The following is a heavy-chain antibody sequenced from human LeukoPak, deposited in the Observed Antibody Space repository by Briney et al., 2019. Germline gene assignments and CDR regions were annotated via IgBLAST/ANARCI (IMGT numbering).Heavy chain of an antibody. V-gene: IGHV1-69*06. D-gene: IGHD3-9*01. CDR2: IIPIFGTA. CDR1: GGTFSGYA. Sequence: SVKVSCKASGGTFSGYAISWVRQAPGQGLEWMGGIIPIFGTANYAQKFQGRVTITADKSTSTAYMELSSLRSEDTAVYYCARHFTILDAFDIWGQGTMVTVSS. CDR3: ARHFTILDAFDI. J-gene: IGHJ3*02.